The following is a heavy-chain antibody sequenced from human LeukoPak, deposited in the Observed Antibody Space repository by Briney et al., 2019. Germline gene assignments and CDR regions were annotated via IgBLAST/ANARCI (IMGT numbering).Heavy chain of an antibody. CDR1: GYIFTSHY. CDR2: IDGSRGDS. D-gene: IGHD6-25*01. J-gene: IGHJ4*02. Sequence: ASVNVSCKASGYIFTSHYVHWLRQAPGQGLEWMAIIDGSRGDSRFAQKFQGRFTTTRDTSTSTVCMELRSLRSEDTALYFCARAPGPGHSSGFFDAWGQGTLVTVSS. V-gene: IGHV1-46*01. CDR3: ARAPGPGHSSGFFDA.